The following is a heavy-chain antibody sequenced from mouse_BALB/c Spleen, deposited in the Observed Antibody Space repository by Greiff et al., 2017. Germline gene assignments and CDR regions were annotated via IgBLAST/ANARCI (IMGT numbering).Heavy chain of an antibody. V-gene: IGHV2-9*02. Sequence: VKLQESGPGLVAPSQSLSITCTVSGFSLTSYGVHWVRQPPGKGLEWLGVIWAGGSTNYNSALMSRLSISKDNSKSQVFLKMNSLQTDDTAMYYCARGGGSSQYWYFDVWGAGTTVTVSS. CDR3: ARGGGSSQYWYFDV. D-gene: IGHD1-1*01. J-gene: IGHJ1*01. CDR1: GFSLTSYG. CDR2: IWAGGST.